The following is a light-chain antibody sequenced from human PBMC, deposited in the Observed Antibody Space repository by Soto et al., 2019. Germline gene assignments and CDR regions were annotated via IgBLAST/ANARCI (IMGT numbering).Light chain of an antibody. CDR2: DAS. V-gene: IGKV3-11*01. CDR3: QQRSEWPLT. CDR1: QSIASY. J-gene: IGKJ4*01. Sequence: EIVLTQSPATLSLSPGEGATLSCRASQSIASYLAWYQQKPGQAPRPLICDASNRATGIPARFSGSGSGTDFTLTISSLEPEDFAVYFCQQRSEWPLTFGGGTKVEIK.